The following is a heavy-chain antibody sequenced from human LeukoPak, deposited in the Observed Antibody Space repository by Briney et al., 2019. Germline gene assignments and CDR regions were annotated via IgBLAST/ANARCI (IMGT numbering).Heavy chain of an antibody. CDR2: IIPIFGTA. J-gene: IGHJ6*02. Sequence: ASVKVSCKASGGTFSSYAISWVRQAPGQGLEWMGGIIPIFGTANYAQKFQGRVTITADKSTSTAYMELSSLRSEDTAVYYCARASVGGYSLRGDYYYGMDVWGQGTTVTVSS. CDR3: ARASVGGYSLRGDYYYGMDV. D-gene: IGHD3-22*01. CDR1: GGTFSSYA. V-gene: IGHV1-69*06.